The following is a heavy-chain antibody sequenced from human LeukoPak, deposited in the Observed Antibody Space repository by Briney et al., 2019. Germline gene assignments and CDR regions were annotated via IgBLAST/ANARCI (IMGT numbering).Heavy chain of an antibody. J-gene: IGHJ4*02. D-gene: IGHD6-13*01. CDR3: ARGEIAAAGPFDY. CDR1: GDSISTSNSY. CDR2: IYYSGNT. V-gene: IGHV4-39*07. Sequence: SETLSLTCTVSGDSISTSNSYWGWIRQPPGKGLEWIGSIYYSGNTYYNPSLKSRVTISVDTSKNQFSLKLSSVTAADTAVYYCARGEIAAAGPFDYWGQGTLVTVSS.